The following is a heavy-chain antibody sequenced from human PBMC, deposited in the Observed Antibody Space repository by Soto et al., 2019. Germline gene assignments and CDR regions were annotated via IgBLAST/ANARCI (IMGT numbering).Heavy chain of an antibody. J-gene: IGHJ6*03. CDR2: ISAYNGNT. Sequence: QVPLVQSGAEVKKPGASVKVSCKASGYTFTSYGISWVRQAPGQGLEWMGWISAYNGNTNYAQKLQGRVTMTTDTSTSTAYMELRSLRSDDTAVYYCARGSYDFWSGYPRYYYYMDVWGKGTTVTVSS. CDR3: ARGSYDFWSGYPRYYYYMDV. CDR1: GYTFTSYG. V-gene: IGHV1-18*01. D-gene: IGHD3-3*01.